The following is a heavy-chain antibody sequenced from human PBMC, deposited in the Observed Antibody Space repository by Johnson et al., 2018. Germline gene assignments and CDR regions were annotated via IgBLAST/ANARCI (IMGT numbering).Heavy chain of an antibody. CDR1: GGTFSSYA. V-gene: IGHV1-69*01. CDR2: IIPIYGTA. CDR3: ARGRALSDLDF. J-gene: IGHJ4*02. Sequence: QVQLQESGAEVKKPGSSVKVSCKASGGTFSSYAINWVRQAPGQGLEWMGGIIPIYGTAKYAQKFQGRVTISADASTAYMELSSLRSEDTAVYYCARGRALSDLDFWGQGTLVTVSS.